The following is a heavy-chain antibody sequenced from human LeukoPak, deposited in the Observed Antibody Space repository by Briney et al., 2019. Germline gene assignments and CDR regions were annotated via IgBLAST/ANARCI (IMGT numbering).Heavy chain of an antibody. CDR2: IYHSGRT. Sequence: SETLSLTRAVSGGSISSGGYSWSWIRQPPGKGLERIWYIYHSGRTYYNPSLKSRLTLSVDRSKNQFSLKLSYVTAADTAVYYCARGLKRRGYYFDYWGQGTLVTVSS. D-gene: IGHD1-1*01. CDR1: GGSISSGGYS. J-gene: IGHJ4*02. CDR3: ARGLKRRGYYFDY. V-gene: IGHV4-30-2*01.